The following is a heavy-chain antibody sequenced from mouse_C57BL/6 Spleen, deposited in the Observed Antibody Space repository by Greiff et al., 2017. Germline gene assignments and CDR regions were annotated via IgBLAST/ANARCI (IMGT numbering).Heavy chain of an antibody. V-gene: IGHV1-54*01. CDR2: INPGSGGT. CDR1: GYAFTNYL. Sequence: QVQLQQSGAELVRPGTSVKVSCKASGYAFTNYLIEWVKQRPGQGLEWIGVINPGSGGTNYNEKFKGKATLTADKSSSTAYMQLSSLTSEDSAVYFCARGAGSSYRYFDVWGTGTTVTVSS. J-gene: IGHJ1*03. CDR3: ARGAGSSYRYFDV. D-gene: IGHD1-1*01.